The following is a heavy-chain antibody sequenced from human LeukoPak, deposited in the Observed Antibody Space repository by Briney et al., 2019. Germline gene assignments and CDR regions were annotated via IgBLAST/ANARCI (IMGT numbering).Heavy chain of an antibody. CDR1: GYTFTSYD. V-gene: IGHV1-8*03. CDR3: ARGRGSSSWYGGLFDY. D-gene: IGHD6-13*01. J-gene: IGHJ4*02. Sequence: ASVKVSCKASGYTFTSYDISWVRQATGQGLEWMGWMNPNSGNTGYAQKFQGRVTITRNTSISTAYMELSSLRSEDTAVYYCARGRGSSSWYGGLFDYWGQGTLVTVSS. CDR2: MNPNSGNT.